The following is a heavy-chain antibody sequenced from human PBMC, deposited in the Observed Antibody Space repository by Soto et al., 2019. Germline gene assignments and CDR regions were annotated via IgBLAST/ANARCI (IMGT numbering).Heavy chain of an antibody. J-gene: IGHJ3*02. Sequence: PSETLSLTCTVSGGSISSYYWSWIRQPPGKGLEWIGYIYYSGSTNYNPSLKSRVTISVDTSKNQFSLKLSSVTAADTAVYYCASHPRGELLWFGELLRGDAFDIWGQGTMVTVAS. D-gene: IGHD3-10*01. CDR2: IYYSGST. CDR3: ASHPRGELLWFGELLRGDAFDI. CDR1: GGSISSYY. V-gene: IGHV4-59*08.